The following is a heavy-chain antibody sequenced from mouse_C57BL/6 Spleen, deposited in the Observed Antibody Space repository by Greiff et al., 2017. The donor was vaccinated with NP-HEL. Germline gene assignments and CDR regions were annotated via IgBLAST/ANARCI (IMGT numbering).Heavy chain of an antibody. CDR2: ISYDGTN. Sequence: EVKLMESGPGLVKPSQSLSLTCSVTGYSITSGYYWNWIRQLPGNKLEWMGYISYDGTNYYTPSPKTRISHTRDTSKNQFFLKLNTVTTEDTATYFCARGLRWGQGTLVTVSA. CDR1: GYSITSGYY. CDR3: ARGLR. V-gene: IGHV3-6*01. D-gene: IGHD3-3*01. J-gene: IGHJ3*01.